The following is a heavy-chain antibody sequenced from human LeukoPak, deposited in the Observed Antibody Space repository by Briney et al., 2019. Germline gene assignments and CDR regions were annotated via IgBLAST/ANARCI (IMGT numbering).Heavy chain of an antibody. CDR2: LYNSGDS. CDR3: TRDPTRACGNEGCYSGWFDP. CDR1: GFGVSDHY. J-gene: IGHJ5*02. D-gene: IGHD2-21*02. Sequence: GGSLRLSCAASGFGVSDHYMNWVRQSPGKGLEWVSGLYNSGDSWSPDSWKDRFTISIDNSKNTLYLQMTSLRGDDTAMYYCTRDPTRACGNEGCYSGWFDPWGQGTLVIVSS. V-gene: IGHV3-53*01.